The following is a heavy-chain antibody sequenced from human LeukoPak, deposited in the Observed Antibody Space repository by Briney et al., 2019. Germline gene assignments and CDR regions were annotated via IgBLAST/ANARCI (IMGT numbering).Heavy chain of an antibody. Sequence: SVKVSCKASGGTFSSYAISWVRQAPGQGLEWMGRIIPILGIANYAQKFQGRVTITADKSTSTAYMGLSSLRSEDTAVYYCTRERINSGSYSEALDYWGQGTLVTVSS. CDR3: TRERINSGSYSEALDY. J-gene: IGHJ4*02. CDR1: GGTFSSYA. V-gene: IGHV1-69*04. D-gene: IGHD1-26*01. CDR2: IIPILGIA.